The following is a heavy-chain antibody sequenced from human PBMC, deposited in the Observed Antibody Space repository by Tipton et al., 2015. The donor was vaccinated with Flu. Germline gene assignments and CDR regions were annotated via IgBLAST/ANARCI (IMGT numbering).Heavy chain of an antibody. V-gene: IGHV4-4*07. Sequence: TLSLTCTVSGDSISNYYWGWIRQPAGKGLQWIGRIYTSGSTDYNPSLKGRVTMSVDTSRNQFSLRLSSVTAAETAVYFCAREAAPTPGAGYQGESWGQGKLVTVSS. CDR1: GDSISNYY. D-gene: IGHD3-10*01. J-gene: IGHJ5*02. CDR3: AREAAPTPGAGYQGES. CDR2: IYTSGST.